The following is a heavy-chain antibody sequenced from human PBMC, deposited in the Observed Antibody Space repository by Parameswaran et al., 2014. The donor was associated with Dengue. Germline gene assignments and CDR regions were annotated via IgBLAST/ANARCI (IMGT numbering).Heavy chain of an antibody. J-gene: IGHJ4*02. CDR3: ARDRSSWYYFDY. CDR1: GFTFSSYW. V-gene: IGHV3-74*01. D-gene: IGHD6-13*01. CDR2: INSDGSST. Sequence: QAGSRLKISCAASGFTFSSYWMHWVRQAPGKGLVWVSRINSDGSSTSYADSVKGRFTISRDNAKNTLYLQMNSLRAEDTAVYYCARDRSSWYYFDYWGQGTLVTVSS.